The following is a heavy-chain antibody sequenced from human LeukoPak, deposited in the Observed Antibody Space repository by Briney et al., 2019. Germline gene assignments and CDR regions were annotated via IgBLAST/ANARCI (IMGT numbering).Heavy chain of an antibody. J-gene: IGHJ2*01. D-gene: IGHD7-27*01. V-gene: IGHV4-38-2*01. CDR1: GDSIISGYY. CDR2: IFRGGNT. CDR3: ARQTGDLHFFDL. Sequence: PSETLSLTCSVSGDSIISGYYWGWTLQPPGKGLEWIGSIFRGGNTYSNPSLKSRVAISVDTSKNQFSLKLTSVTAADSAVYYCARQTGDLHFFDLWGRGTLVTVSS.